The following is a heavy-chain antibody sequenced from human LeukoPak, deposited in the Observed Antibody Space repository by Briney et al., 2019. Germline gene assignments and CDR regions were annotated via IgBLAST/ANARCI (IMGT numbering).Heavy chain of an antibody. CDR1: EFTFSGYW. CDR3: ATSMATNPTS. Sequence: GGSLRLSCAASEFTFSGYWMHWVRQTPGKGLVWVSRINGDGSSTTYADYADSVKGRFTISRDNAKNTLYLQMNSLRAEDTALYYCATSMATNPTSWGQGTLVTVSS. V-gene: IGHV3-74*01. D-gene: IGHD5-24*01. CDR2: INGDGSST. J-gene: IGHJ5*02.